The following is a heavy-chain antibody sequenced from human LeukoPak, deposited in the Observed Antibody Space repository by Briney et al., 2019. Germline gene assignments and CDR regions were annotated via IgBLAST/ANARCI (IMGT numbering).Heavy chain of an antibody. CDR3: ARVDCSGTSCYHRDYYFDY. CDR2: ISAYNGNT. V-gene: IGHV1-18*01. J-gene: IGHJ4*02. Sequence: GASVKVSCKASGYTFTSYGISWVRQAPGQGLEWMGWISAYNGNTNYAQKLQGRVTMTTDTSTSTAYMELRSLRSDDTAVYYCARVDCSGTSCYHRDYYFDYWGQGTLVTVSS. CDR1: GYTFTSYG. D-gene: IGHD2-2*01.